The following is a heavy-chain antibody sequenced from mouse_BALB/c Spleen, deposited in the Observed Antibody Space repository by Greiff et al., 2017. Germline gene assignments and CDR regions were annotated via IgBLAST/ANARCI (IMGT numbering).Heavy chain of an antibody. J-gene: IGHJ2*01. CDR2: ISSGGGST. CDR1: GFAFSSYD. D-gene: IGHD2-10*02. CDR3: ARQRYGNSDY. V-gene: IGHV5-12-1*01. Sequence: DVQLVESGGGLVKPGGSLKLSCAASGFAFSSYDMSWVRQTPEKRLEWVAYISSGGGSTYYPDTVKGRFTISRDNAKNTLYLQMSSLKSEDTAMYYCARQRYGNSDYWGQGTTLTVSS.